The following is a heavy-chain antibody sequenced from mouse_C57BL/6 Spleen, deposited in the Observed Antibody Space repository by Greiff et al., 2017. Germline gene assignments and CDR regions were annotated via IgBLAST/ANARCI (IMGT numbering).Heavy chain of an antibody. CDR3: TGNGYGAY. CDR1: GYTFTDYE. J-gene: IGHJ3*01. Sequence: QVQLQQSGAELVRPGASVTLSCKASGYTFTDYEMHWVKQTPVHGLEWIGAIDPETGGTAYNQKFKGKAILTADKSSSTAYMELRSLTSEGSAVYCCTGNGYGAYWGQGTLVTVSA. CDR2: IDPETGGT. D-gene: IGHD2-2*01. V-gene: IGHV1-15*01.